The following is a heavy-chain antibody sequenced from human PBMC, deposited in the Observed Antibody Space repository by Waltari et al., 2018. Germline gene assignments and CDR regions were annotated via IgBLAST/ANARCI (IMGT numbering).Heavy chain of an antibody. CDR1: GYTLAELS. J-gene: IGHJ4*02. D-gene: IGHD1-26*01. CDR3: ASGYSGSYLTDY. Sequence: QVQLVQSGAEVQKPGASVKVSCKVSGYTLAELSMHWGRQAHGKGLEWMGGFDPEDGETIYAQKFQGRVTMTEDTSTDTAYMELSSLRSEDTAVYYCASGYSGSYLTDYWGQGTLVTVSS. CDR2: FDPEDGET. V-gene: IGHV1-24*01.